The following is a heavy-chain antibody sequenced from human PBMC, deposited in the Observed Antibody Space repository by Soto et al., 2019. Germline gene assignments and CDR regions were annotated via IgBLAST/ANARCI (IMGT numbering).Heavy chain of an antibody. CDR2: ISYDGSDK. D-gene: IGHD2-2*02. Sequence: QVQLEESGGGVVQPGRSLRLSCAASGSSFSDYAMHWVRQAPGKGLEWVAFISYDGSDKFYADSVKGRVTISRDNSRNTLYLQMNSLRVEDTAVYYCAREAYTAFDIWGQGTMVTVSS. J-gene: IGHJ3*02. V-gene: IGHV3-30-3*01. CDR3: AREAYTAFDI. CDR1: GSSFSDYA.